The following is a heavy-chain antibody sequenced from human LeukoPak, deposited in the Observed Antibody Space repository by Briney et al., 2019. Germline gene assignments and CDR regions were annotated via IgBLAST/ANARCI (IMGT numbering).Heavy chain of an antibody. Sequence: PGGSLRLSCAASGFTFSSYAMSWVRQAPGKGLEWVSAISGSGGSTYYADSVKGRFTISRDNAKNSLYLQMDSLRAEDTAVYYCASSVGGFFDYWGQGNLVTVSS. CDR1: GFTFSSYA. V-gene: IGHV3-23*01. J-gene: IGHJ4*02. CDR3: ASSVGGFFDY. CDR2: ISGSGGST. D-gene: IGHD6-19*01.